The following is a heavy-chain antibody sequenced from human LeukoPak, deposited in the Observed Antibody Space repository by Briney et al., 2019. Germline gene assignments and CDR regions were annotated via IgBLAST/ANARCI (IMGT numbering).Heavy chain of an antibody. J-gene: IGHJ4*02. CDR1: GGSISSYY. CDR3: ATLGCSGGSCYYFDY. Sequence: SETLSLTRTVSGGSISSYYWSWIRQPPGKGLEWIGYIYYSGSTNYNPSLKSRVTISVDTSKNQFSLKLSSVTAADTAVYYCATLGCSGGSCYYFDYWGQGTLVTVSS. D-gene: IGHD2-15*01. CDR2: IYYSGST. V-gene: IGHV4-59*08.